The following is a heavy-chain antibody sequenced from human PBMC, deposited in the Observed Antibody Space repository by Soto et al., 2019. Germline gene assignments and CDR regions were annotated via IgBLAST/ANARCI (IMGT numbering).Heavy chain of an antibody. CDR1: GFTVSSNY. V-gene: IGHV3-66*01. J-gene: IGHJ4*02. Sequence: GVLRLSCAASGFTVSSNYMSWVRQTPGKGLEWVSLIYSGGITYYADSVKGRFTISRDNSKNALYLQVNGLRAEDTVVYYCARGTCSSTSCFFDYWGQGTLVTVSS. D-gene: IGHD2-2*01. CDR3: ARGTCSSTSCFFDY. CDR2: IYSGGIT.